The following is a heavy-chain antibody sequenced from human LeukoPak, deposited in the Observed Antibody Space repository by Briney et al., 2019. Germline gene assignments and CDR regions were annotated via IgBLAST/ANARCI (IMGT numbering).Heavy chain of an antibody. V-gene: IGHV1-46*01. CDR1: GYTFSSYY. D-gene: IGHD2-2*01. J-gene: IGHJ6*03. CDR2: INPSGGST. CDR3: ARGGVPAANDYYYYMDV. Sequence: ASVKVSCKASGYTFSSYYVHWVRQAPGQGLEWMGIINPSGGSTSYAQNFQGRVTMTKDTSTSTVYMELSSLRSEDTAVYHCARGGVPAANDYYYYMDVWGKGTTVTVSS.